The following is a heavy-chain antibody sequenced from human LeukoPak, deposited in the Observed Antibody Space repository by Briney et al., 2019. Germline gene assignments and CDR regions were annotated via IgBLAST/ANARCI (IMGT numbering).Heavy chain of an antibody. V-gene: IGHV1-18*01. CDR3: ARLAGENTVTWAFYFDF. Sequence: GASVKVSCKASGYSFTSYGITWVRQAPGQGLEWVGWISAYNAHTSYAQKVQGRVTLTTDTSTSTAYMELRSLRSDDTAVYYCARLAGENTVTWAFYFDFGGRGTRVTVSS. CDR2: ISAYNAHT. D-gene: IGHD4-17*01. J-gene: IGHJ4*02. CDR1: GYSFTSYG.